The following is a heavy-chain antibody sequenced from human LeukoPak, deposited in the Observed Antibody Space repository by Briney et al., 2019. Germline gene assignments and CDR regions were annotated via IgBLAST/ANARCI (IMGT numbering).Heavy chain of an antibody. D-gene: IGHD2-2*01. Sequence: ASVKVSCKASGYTFTSYGISWVRQAPGQGLEWMGWISAYNGNTNYAQKLQGRVTMTTDTSTSTAYMELRSLRSDDTAVYYCASIGYCSSTSCQPSYYYYYGMDVWGQGTTVTVSS. CDR3: ASIGYCSSTSCQPSYYYYYGMDV. CDR2: ISAYNGNT. CDR1: GYTFTSYG. V-gene: IGHV1-18*01. J-gene: IGHJ6*02.